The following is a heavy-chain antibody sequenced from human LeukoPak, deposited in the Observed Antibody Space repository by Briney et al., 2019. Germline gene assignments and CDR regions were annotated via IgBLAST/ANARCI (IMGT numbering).Heavy chain of an antibody. Sequence: GGSLRLSCAASGFTVSSYEMNWVRQAPGRGLEWVSVINSDGTTYYADSVKGRFTASRDPSKNTLSLQMSSLRVEDTAVYYCTRDSTTWARSGYWGQGTLVTVSS. CDR2: INSDGTT. CDR3: TRDSTTWARSGY. CDR1: GFTVSSYE. V-gene: IGHV3-66*01. J-gene: IGHJ4*02. D-gene: IGHD2/OR15-2a*01.